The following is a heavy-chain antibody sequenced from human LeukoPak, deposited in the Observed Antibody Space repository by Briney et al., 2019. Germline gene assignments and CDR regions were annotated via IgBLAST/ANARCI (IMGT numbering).Heavy chain of an antibody. CDR3: ASAPGYYYYYYMDV. V-gene: IGHV4-39*01. Sequence: SATLSLTCTVSGGSMKTDSYYWGWIRHPPGKGLEWIGSIYYSGSTYYNPSLKSRVTISVDTSKNQFSLKLSSVTAADTAVYYCASAPGYYYYYYMDVWGKGTTVTVSS. CDR1: GGSMKTDSYY. J-gene: IGHJ6*03. CDR2: IYYSGST.